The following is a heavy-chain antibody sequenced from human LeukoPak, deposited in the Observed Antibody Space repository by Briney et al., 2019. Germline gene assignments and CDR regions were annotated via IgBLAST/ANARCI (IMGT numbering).Heavy chain of an antibody. CDR3: ARVTGYEYGMDV. V-gene: IGHV4-4*09. CDR1: GGSLNTFY. D-gene: IGHD2-21*02. Sequence: SETLSLTCTVSGGSLNTFYWTWIRQPPGRGLEWIGYIYTSGSTNYNPSLKSRVTISVDTSKNQFSLKLSSVTAADTAVYYCARVTGYEYGMDVRGQGTTVTVSS. J-gene: IGHJ6*02. CDR2: IYTSGST.